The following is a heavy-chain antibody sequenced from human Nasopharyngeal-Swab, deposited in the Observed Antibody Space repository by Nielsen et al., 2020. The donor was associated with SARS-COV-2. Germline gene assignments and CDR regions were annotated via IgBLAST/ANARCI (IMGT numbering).Heavy chain of an antibody. Sequence: GGSLRLSCEASGFTFSTYWMSWVRQAPGKGLEWVANIRQDESEKYYVDSVKGRFTISRDNAKNSLFLQMNSLRVADTAVYYRARLLEVGGTPLDYWGQGTLVSVSS. CDR2: IRQDESEK. V-gene: IGHV3-7*01. D-gene: IGHD6-19*01. CDR3: ARLLEVGGTPLDY. CDR1: GFTFSTYW. J-gene: IGHJ4*02.